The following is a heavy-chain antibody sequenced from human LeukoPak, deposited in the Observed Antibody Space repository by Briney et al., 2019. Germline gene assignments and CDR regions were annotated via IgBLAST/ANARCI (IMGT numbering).Heavy chain of an antibody. D-gene: IGHD5-24*01. CDR2: ISTSSIYI. Sequence: GGSLRLSCAASGFTFSSYSMNWVRQAPGKGLEWVSSISTSSIYIYYADSVKGRFTISRDNAKKSVHPQMNSLRAETTAVYSCTTDRWQPHTYYFDYWGQGTLVTVSS. J-gene: IGHJ4*02. CDR1: GFTFSSYS. V-gene: IGHV3-21*01. CDR3: TTDRWQPHTYYFDY.